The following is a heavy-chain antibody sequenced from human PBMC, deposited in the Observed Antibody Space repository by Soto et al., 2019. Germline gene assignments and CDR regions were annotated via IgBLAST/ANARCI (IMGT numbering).Heavy chain of an antibody. CDR3: TRFRHSSGYYLDY. CDR1: GFTFSSYW. V-gene: IGHV3-73*01. Sequence: PGGSLRLSCAASGFTFSSYWMHWVRQASGKGLEWVGRIRSTANNYATSYAASVKGRFTISRDDSKNTVYLQMNSLKTEDTAVYYCTRFRHSSGYYLDYWGQGTLVTVSS. CDR2: IRSTANNYAT. J-gene: IGHJ4*02. D-gene: IGHD3-22*01.